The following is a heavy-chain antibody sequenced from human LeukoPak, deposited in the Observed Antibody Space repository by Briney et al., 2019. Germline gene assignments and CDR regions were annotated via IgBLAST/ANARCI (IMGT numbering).Heavy chain of an antibody. D-gene: IGHD5-18*01. CDR1: GFTFSSYW. CDR2: IKQDGSEK. V-gene: IGHV3-7*01. CDR3: ARDLFGYSYGFDY. Sequence: QPGGSLRLSCAASGFTFSSYWRSWVRQAPGKGLEWVANIKQDGSEKYYVDSVKGRFTISRDNAKNSLYLQMNSLRAEDTAVYYCARDLFGYSYGFDYWGQGTLVTVSS. J-gene: IGHJ4*02.